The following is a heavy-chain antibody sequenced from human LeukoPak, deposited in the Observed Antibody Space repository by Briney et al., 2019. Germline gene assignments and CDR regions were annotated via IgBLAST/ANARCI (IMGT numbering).Heavy chain of an antibody. CDR2: IYYSGST. D-gene: IGHD5-24*01. J-gene: IGHJ4*02. CDR3: TRGDGYMSFDY. CDR1: GGSISSGGYS. V-gene: IGHV4-31*11. Sequence: SETLSLTCAVSGGSISSGGYSWSWIRQHPGKGLEWIGYIYYSGSTHYNPSLKSRATISVDTSKNQFSLKLSSVTAADTAVYYCTRGDGYMSFDYWGQGTLVTVSS.